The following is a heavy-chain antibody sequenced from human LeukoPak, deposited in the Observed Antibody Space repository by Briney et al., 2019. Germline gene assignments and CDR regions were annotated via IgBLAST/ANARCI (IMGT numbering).Heavy chain of an antibody. CDR1: GYTLTELS. J-gene: IGHJ3*02. V-gene: IGHV1-24*01. CDR2: FDPEDGET. Sequence: ASVKVSCKVSGYTLTELSMHWVRQALGKGLEWMGGFDPEDGETIYAQKFQGRVTMTEDTSTDTAYMELSSLRSEDTAVYYCATGVGQQLVRAFDIWGQGTMVTVSS. CDR3: ATGVGQQLVRAFDI. D-gene: IGHD6-13*01.